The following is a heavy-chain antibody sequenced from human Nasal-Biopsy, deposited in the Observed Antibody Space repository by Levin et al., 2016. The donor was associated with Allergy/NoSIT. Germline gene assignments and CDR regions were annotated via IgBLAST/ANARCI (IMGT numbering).Heavy chain of an antibody. CDR2: ISVSSSDT. D-gene: IGHD1-1*01. CDR3: TRLGDQLDRLEDNYGMDV. J-gene: IGHJ6*02. CDR1: GFTFSDYY. V-gene: IGHV3-11*06. Sequence: GESLKISCAASGFTFSDYYMSWIRQAPGKGLEWVSYISVSSSDTNYVDSVKGRFTTSRDNSKNTVYLQMNSLRVEDTAVYYCTRLGDQLDRLEDNYGMDVWGQGTTVTVSS.